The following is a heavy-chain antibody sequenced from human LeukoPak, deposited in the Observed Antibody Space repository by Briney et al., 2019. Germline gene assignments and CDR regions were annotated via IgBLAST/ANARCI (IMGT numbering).Heavy chain of an antibody. Sequence: KPSETLSLTCAVYGGSFSGYYWSLIRQPPGKGLEWIGEINHSGSTNYNPSLKSRVTISVDTSKNQFSLKLSSVTAADTAVYYCARRVKGATGSPYGYWGQGTLVTVSS. V-gene: IGHV4-34*01. D-gene: IGHD1-26*01. CDR3: ARRVKGATGSPYGY. CDR1: GGSFSGYY. J-gene: IGHJ4*02. CDR2: INHSGST.